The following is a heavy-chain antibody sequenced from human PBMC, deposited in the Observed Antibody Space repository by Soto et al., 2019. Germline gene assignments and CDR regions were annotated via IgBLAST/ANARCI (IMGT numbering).Heavy chain of an antibody. CDR2: IKQDGSEE. D-gene: IGHD6-13*01. CDR1: GFTFSSYW. Sequence: EVQLVESGGGLVQPGGSLRLSCVDSGFTFSSYWMSWVRQAPVKGLEWVGNIKQDGSEENYADSVKGRFTISRDNAKNSMYLQMNRLSVEDTAVYYCARIAASGRGWDVWGQGTTVVVSS. CDR3: ARIAASGRGWDV. J-gene: IGHJ6*02. V-gene: IGHV3-7*01.